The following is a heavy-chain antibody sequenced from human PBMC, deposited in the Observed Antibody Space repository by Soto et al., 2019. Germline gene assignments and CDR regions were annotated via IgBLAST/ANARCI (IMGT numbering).Heavy chain of an antibody. CDR3: ARRYGQYNWFDP. D-gene: IGHD4-17*01. CDR2: IYYSGST. Sequence: SETLSLTCTVSGGSISSSSYYWGWIRQPPGKGLEWIGSIYYSGSTYYNPSLKSRVTISVDTSKNQFSLKLSSVTAADTAVYYCARRYGQYNWFDPWGQGTLVTVPQ. J-gene: IGHJ5*02. V-gene: IGHV4-39*01. CDR1: GGSISSSSYY.